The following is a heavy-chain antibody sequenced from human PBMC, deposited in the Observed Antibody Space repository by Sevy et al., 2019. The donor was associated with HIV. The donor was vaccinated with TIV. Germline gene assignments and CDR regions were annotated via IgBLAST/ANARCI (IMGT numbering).Heavy chain of an antibody. D-gene: IGHD3-10*01. Sequence: GGSLRLSCSASGFTFSSYAMHWVRQAPGKGLEYVSAISSNGGSTYYADSVKGRFTISRDNSKNTLYLQMSSLRAEDRAVYYCVKVRYYYGSGIGYWGQGTLVTVSS. CDR3: VKVRYYYGSGIGY. V-gene: IGHV3-64D*06. CDR2: ISSNGGST. J-gene: IGHJ4*02. CDR1: GFTFSSYA.